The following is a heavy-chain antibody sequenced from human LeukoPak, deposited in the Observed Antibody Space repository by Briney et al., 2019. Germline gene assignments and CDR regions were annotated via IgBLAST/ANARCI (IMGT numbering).Heavy chain of an antibody. CDR3: ARNGAYYYYMDV. J-gene: IGHJ6*03. Sequence: SQTLSLTCTVSGGSISSGGYYWSWIRQHPGKGLEWIGYIYYSGSTYYNPSLKSRVTISVDTSKNQFSLKLSSVTAADTAVYYCARNGAYYYYMDVWGKGTTVTVSS. D-gene: IGHD3-10*01. CDR1: GGSISSGGYY. V-gene: IGHV4-31*03. CDR2: IYYSGST.